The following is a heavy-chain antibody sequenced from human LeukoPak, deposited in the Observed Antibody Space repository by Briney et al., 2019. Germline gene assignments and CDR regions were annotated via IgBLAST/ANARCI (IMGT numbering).Heavy chain of an antibody. J-gene: IGHJ6*03. Sequence: GGSLRLSCAASGFTFSSYGMHWVRQAPGKGLEWVAFIRYDGSNKYYADSVEGRFTISRDNSKNTLYLQMNSLRAEDTAVYYCAKDYYYGSGSYTGARYYYYMDVWGKGTTVTISS. CDR2: IRYDGSNK. CDR3: AKDYYYGSGSYTGARYYYYMDV. D-gene: IGHD3-10*01. V-gene: IGHV3-30*02. CDR1: GFTFSSYG.